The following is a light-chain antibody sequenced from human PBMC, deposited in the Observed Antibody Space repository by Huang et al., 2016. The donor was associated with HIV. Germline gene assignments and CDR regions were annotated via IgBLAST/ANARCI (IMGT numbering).Light chain of an antibody. J-gene: IGKJ1*01. Sequence: AIRITQSTSSLSASTGDKVSITCRASQDIHTDLAWYQQKPGKPHSLLIYATSTSQSGVPSRLLGSGSGTEFTLTITHLQSEDFATYYCQQYYSFPLTFGQGSQVEV. V-gene: IGKV1-8*01. CDR2: ATS. CDR1: QDIHTD. CDR3: QQYYSFPLT.